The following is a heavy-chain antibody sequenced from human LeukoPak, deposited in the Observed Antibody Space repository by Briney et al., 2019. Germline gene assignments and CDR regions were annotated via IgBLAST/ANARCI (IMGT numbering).Heavy chain of an antibody. CDR3: ARDQFLMDV. CDR2: IYHTGYT. D-gene: IGHD2-21*01. CDR1: GYFISSGYY. J-gene: IGHJ6*03. V-gene: IGHV4-38-2*02. Sequence: PSETLSLTCVVSGYFISSGYYWGWIRQSPGKGLEWIGSIYHTGYTYYNPSLKSRVTISVDTSKNQFSLQLSSVTAADTAVYYCARDQFLMDVWGKGTTVTVSS.